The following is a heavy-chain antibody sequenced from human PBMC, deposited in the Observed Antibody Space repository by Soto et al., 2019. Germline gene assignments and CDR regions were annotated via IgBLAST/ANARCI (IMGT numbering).Heavy chain of an antibody. V-gene: IGHV4-59*08. Sequence: PSETLSLTCTVSGGSISSYYWSWIRQPPGKGLEWIGSIYYNGNTNYNPSLKSRITISVDTSKNQFSLKLSSVTAADTAVYYCARHSTGYYYSWFDPWGQGTLVTVSS. CDR1: GGSISSYY. CDR2: IYYNGNT. J-gene: IGHJ5*02. D-gene: IGHD3-22*01. CDR3: ARHSTGYYYSWFDP.